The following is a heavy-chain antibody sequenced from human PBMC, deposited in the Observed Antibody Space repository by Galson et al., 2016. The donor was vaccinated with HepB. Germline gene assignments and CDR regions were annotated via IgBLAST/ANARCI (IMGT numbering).Heavy chain of an antibody. V-gene: IGHV4/OR15-8*02. J-gene: IGHJ4*02. CDR2: IYHGGNT. CDR1: GDSITSAGW. D-gene: IGHD6-13*01. CDR3: ARHLPVAGTGGFDY. Sequence: SETLSLTCTVSGDSITSAGWWSWVRQPPGKGLEWSGEIYHGGNTHYNPPLKSQVTMSIDKSKNQFSLKVNSVTAADTAVYYCARHLPVAGTGGFDYWGQGTLVTVSS.